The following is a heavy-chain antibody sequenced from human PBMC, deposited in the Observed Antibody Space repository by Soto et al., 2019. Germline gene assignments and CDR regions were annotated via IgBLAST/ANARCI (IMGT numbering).Heavy chain of an antibody. CDR1: GYTFTSYD. Sequence: ASVKVSCKASGYTFTSYDINWVRQATGQGLEWMGWMNPNSGNTGYAQKFQGRVTMTRNTSISTAYMELSSLRSEDTAVYYCARVRGSSWCRSAYYYYYGMDVWGQGTTVTVSS. D-gene: IGHD6-13*01. CDR2: MNPNSGNT. V-gene: IGHV1-8*01. CDR3: ARVRGSSWCRSAYYYYYGMDV. J-gene: IGHJ6*02.